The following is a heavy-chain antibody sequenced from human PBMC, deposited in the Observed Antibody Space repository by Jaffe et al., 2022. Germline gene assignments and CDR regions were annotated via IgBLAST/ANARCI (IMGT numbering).Heavy chain of an antibody. CDR1: GFTFSSYA. Sequence: EVQLLESGGGLVQPGGSLRLSCAASGFTFSSYAMSWVRQAPGKGLEWVSAISGSGGSTYYADSVKGRFTISRDNSKNTLYLQMNSLRAEDTAVYYCAKDFGLYYWAQADCFDYWGQGTLVTVSS. J-gene: IGHJ4*02. CDR3: AKDFGLYYWAQADCFDY. CDR2: ISGSGGST. D-gene: IGHD2-8*01. V-gene: IGHV3-23*01.